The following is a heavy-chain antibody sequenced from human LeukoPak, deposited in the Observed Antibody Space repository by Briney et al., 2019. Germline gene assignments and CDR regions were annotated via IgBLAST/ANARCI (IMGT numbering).Heavy chain of an antibody. D-gene: IGHD2-15*01. V-gene: IGHV3-30*18. CDR3: AKDVAYCSGGSCPSGMDV. CDR1: GFTFSSYG. J-gene: IGHJ6*02. Sequence: PGGSLRLSCAASGFTFSSYGMHWVRQAPGKGLEWVAVISYDGSNKYSADSVKGRFTISRDNSKNTLYLQMNSLRAEDTAVYYCAKDVAYCSGGSCPSGMDVWGQGTTVTVSS. CDR2: ISYDGSNK.